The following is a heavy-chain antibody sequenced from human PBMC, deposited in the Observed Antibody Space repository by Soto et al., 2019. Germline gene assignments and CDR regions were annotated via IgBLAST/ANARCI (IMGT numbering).Heavy chain of an antibody. J-gene: IGHJ3*02. CDR2: IYHSGST. CDR3: AGGRLAVAGTTDAFDI. CDR1: SGSISSSNW. V-gene: IGHV4-4*02. Sequence: QVQLQESGPGLVKPSGTLSLTCAVSSGSISSSNWWSWVRQPPGKGLEWIGEIYHSGSTNYNPSLKSRVTISVDKSKNQFSLKLSSVTAADTAVYYCAGGRLAVAGTTDAFDIWGRGTMVTVSS. D-gene: IGHD6-19*01.